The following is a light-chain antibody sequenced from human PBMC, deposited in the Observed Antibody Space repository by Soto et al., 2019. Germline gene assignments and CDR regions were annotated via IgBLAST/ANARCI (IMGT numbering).Light chain of an antibody. CDR1: HDITNY. V-gene: IGKV1-16*01. J-gene: IGKJ2*01. CDR3: QQYKSYPYT. Sequence: DTQMTQTPSSLSAFVGDRVTIACRASHDITNYLAWFQQKPGKAPKSLIYAASSLQSGVPSRFRGSGFGADFTLTIDSLQPQDFETYYCQQYKSYPYTFGQGTKVDI. CDR2: AAS.